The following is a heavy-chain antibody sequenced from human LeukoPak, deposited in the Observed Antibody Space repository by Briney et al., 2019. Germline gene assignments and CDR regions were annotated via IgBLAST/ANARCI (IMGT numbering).Heavy chain of an antibody. Sequence: SQTLFLTCTVSGGSISSGGYYWSWIRQHPGKGLEWIGYIYYSGSTYYNPSLKSRVTISVDTSKNQFSLKLSSVTAADTAVYYCARGGMVRLGPFDYWGQGTLVTVSS. CDR3: ARGGMVRLGPFDY. V-gene: IGHV4-31*03. D-gene: IGHD4-23*01. CDR2: IYYSGST. CDR1: GGSISSGGYY. J-gene: IGHJ4*02.